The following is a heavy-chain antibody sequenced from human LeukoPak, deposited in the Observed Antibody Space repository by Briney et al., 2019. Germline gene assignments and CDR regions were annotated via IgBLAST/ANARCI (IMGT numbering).Heavy chain of an antibody. CDR3: ARGWKGIQLWLGPGDY. J-gene: IGHJ4*02. V-gene: IGHV4-34*01. Sequence: SETLSLTCAVYGGSFSGYYWSWIRQPPGKGLEWIGEINHSGSTNYNPSLKSRVTISVDTSKNQLSLKLSSVTAADTAVYYCARGWKGIQLWLGPGDYWGQGTLVTVSS. CDR2: INHSGST. CDR1: GGSFSGYY. D-gene: IGHD5-18*01.